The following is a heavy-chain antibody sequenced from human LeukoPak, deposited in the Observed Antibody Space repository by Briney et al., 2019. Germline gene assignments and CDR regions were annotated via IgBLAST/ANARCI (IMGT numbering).Heavy chain of an antibody. CDR1: GGSISSGGYY. J-gene: IGHJ6*02. Sequence: SETLSLTCTVSGGSISSGGYYWSWIRQHPGKGLEWIGYIYYSGSTYYNPSLKSRVTISVDTSKNQFSLKLSSVTAADTAVYYCARDLLAGSGYYYYYYGMDVWGQGTTVTVSS. CDR2: IYYSGST. V-gene: IGHV4-31*03. D-gene: IGHD3-22*01. CDR3: ARDLLAGSGYYYYYYGMDV.